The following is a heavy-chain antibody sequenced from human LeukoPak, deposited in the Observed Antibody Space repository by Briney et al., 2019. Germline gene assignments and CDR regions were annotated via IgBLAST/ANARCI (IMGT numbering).Heavy chain of an antibody. V-gene: IGHV4-30-2*01. J-gene: IGHJ5*02. CDR2: IYRGGST. Sequence: SETLSPTCAVSGGSISSGGYSWSWIRQPPGKGLEWIGYIYRGGSTYYNPSLKSRVTISVDRSKNQFSLRLSSVTAADTAMYYCARGVGSGSYLRGWFDPWGQGTLVTVSS. D-gene: IGHD1-26*01. CDR3: ARGVGSGSYLRGWFDP. CDR1: GGSISSGGYS.